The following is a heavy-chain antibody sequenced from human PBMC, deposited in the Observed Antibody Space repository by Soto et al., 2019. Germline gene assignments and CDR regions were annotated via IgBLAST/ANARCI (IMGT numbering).Heavy chain of an antibody. CDR2: IIPIFGTA. CDR1: GGTFSSYA. J-gene: IGHJ4*02. CDR3: ATDMHSEHNAVSLCY. D-gene: IGHD1-1*01. Sequence: SVKVSCKASGGTFSSYAISWVRQAPGQGLEWMGGIIPIFGTANYAQKFQGRVTITADKSTSTPSMGLTSLRSEDTAVCFCATDMHSEHNAVSLCYCGRGALVTVSS. V-gene: IGHV1-69*06.